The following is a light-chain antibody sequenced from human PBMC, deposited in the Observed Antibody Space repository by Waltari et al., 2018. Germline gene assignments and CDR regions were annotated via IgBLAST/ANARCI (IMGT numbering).Light chain of an antibody. J-gene: IGLJ2*01. CDR1: NSDVGGYDT. Sequence: QSALTQPRSVSGSRGQSVTISCTGTNSDVGGYDTVSWDQQYPGKAPKVIIYDVTKRSSGVPDRFSGSKSGNTASLTISGLQSEDEADYYCSSYTATNTLIFGGGTKVTAL. CDR2: DVT. V-gene: IGLV2-11*01. CDR3: SSYTATNTLI.